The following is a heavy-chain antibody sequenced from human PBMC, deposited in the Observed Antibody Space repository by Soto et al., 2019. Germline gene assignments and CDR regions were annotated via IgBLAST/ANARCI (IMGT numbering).Heavy chain of an antibody. CDR3: ARDRGVPPPVAGNTHYYYYMDV. CDR2: ISAYNGDT. J-gene: IGHJ6*03. D-gene: IGHD6-19*01. Sequence: QDPLVQSGGEVKKPGASVKVSCKASGYSFTNYGITWVRQAPGQGFEWMGWISAYNGDTNYAQKLQGRVTMTTDASTSTAYLELRSLRSDDTAVYYCARDRGVPPPVAGNTHYYYYMDVWGKGTTVTVSS. V-gene: IGHV1-18*01. CDR1: GYSFTNYG.